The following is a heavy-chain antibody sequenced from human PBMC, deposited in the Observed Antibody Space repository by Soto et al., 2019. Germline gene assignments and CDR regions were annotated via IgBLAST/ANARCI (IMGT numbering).Heavy chain of an antibody. V-gene: IGHV4-31*01. D-gene: IGHD6-6*01. CDR1: GGSISRSGYY. CDR3: ARMDNDSSSSYFFDY. Sequence: QVQLQESGPGLVKPSQTLSLTCTVSGGSISRSGYYWTWIRQLPGKGLEWMGVIYYNGDTRYNPSLESLISISVDTSQNQFSLKLNSVTAADTAVYFCARMDNDSSSSYFFDYWGWGTVVTVSS. J-gene: IGHJ4*02. CDR2: IYYNGDT.